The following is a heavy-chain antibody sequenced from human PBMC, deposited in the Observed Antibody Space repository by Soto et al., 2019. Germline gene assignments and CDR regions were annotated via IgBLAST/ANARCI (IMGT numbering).Heavy chain of an antibody. CDR3: ARDQIAAAGNYYYGMDV. D-gene: IGHD6-13*01. J-gene: IGHJ6*02. CDR1: GYTFTSYG. V-gene: IGHV1-18*01. CDR2: ISAYKGNT. Sequence: ASVKVSCKASGYTFTSYGISWVRQAPGQGLEWMGWISAYKGNTNYAQKLQGRVTMTTDTSTSTAYMELRSLRSDDTAVYYCARDQIAAAGNYYYGMDVWGQGTTVTVSS.